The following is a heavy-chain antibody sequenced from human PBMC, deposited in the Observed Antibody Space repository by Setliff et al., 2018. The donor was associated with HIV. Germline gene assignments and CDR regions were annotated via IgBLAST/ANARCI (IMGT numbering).Heavy chain of an antibody. V-gene: IGHV4-59*11. CDR1: GGSISGHY. Sequence: SETLSLTCTVSGGSISGHYWSWIRQLPGKGLEWIAYIFYTGSTNYNPSLKSRVTTSEDTSKNQFFLKLSSVTAADTAVYYCVRGYCSSTTCYDDYYYMDVWGKGSTVTVS. D-gene: IGHD2-2*01. CDR2: IFYTGST. J-gene: IGHJ6*03. CDR3: VRGYCSSTTCYDDYYYMDV.